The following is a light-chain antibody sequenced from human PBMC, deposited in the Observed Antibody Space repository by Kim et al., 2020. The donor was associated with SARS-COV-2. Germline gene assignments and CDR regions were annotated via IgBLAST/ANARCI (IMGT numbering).Light chain of an antibody. Sequence: YNYVPWYQHHPGKAPKLIIFDVISRPSGISNRFSGSKSGYTASLTISGLQAEDEADYYCCSSTTSNTWVFGGGTQLTVL. CDR1: YNY. J-gene: IGLJ3*02. CDR3: CSSTTSNTWV. CDR2: DVI. V-gene: IGLV2-14*03.